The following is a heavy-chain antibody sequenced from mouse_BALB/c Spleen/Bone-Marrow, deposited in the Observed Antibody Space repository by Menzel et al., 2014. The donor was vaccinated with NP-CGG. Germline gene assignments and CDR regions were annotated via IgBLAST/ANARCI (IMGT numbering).Heavy chain of an antibody. J-gene: IGHJ2*01. CDR3: ARDDYDGYFDY. Sequence: VKVVESGPGLVAPSQSLSITCTVSGFSLTRYGVHWVRQPPGKGLEWLGVIWAGGCINYNSALMSRLSISKDNSKSQVFLKMNSLQTDDTAMYYCARDDYDGYFDYWGQGTTLTVSS. CDR1: GFSLTRYG. CDR2: IWAGGCI. D-gene: IGHD2-4*01. V-gene: IGHV2-9*02.